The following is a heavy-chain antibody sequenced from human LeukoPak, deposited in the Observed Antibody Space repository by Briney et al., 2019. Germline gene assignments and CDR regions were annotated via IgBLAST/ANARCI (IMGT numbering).Heavy chain of an antibody. Sequence: ASVKVSCKASGYTFTGYYMHWVRQAPGQGLEWMGWINPNSGGTNYAQKFQGRVTMTEDTSTDTAYMELSSLRSEDTAVYYCATDSQYYYDSSGYHFDYWGQGTLVTVSS. CDR2: INPNSGGT. D-gene: IGHD3-22*01. J-gene: IGHJ4*02. V-gene: IGHV1-2*02. CDR3: ATDSQYYYDSSGYHFDY. CDR1: GYTFTGYY.